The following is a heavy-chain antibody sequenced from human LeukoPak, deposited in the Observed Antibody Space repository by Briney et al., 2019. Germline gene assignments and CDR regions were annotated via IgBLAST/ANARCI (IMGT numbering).Heavy chain of an antibody. J-gene: IGHJ4*02. CDR3: ARGDTAITRHLDY. V-gene: IGHV3-23*01. CDR2: LSGNLVST. Sequence: PGGPLRLSCEASGFTFSSYSMSWVRQAPGQGLQWVSILSGNLVSTYYADSVKGRFTISRDNSKNTLYLQMNNLRAEDTAMYYCARGDTAITRHLDYWGQGTLVTVS. D-gene: IGHD5-18*01. CDR1: GFTFSSYS.